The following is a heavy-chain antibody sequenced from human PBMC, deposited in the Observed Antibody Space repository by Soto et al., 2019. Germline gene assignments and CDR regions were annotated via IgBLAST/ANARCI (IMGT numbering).Heavy chain of an antibody. D-gene: IGHD6-19*01. Sequence: QVQLVESGGGVVQPGMSLRLSCAASGFSFSSHGMHWVRQAPGKGLEWVAVIWYDGRHKYYADYVRGRFTISRDNSKKVVHLQLNSLRGEDTAVYYCARGRSSGAPRRWFDPWGQGTVVTVSS. CDR1: GFSFSSHG. V-gene: IGHV3-33*01. CDR3: ARGRSSGAPRRWFDP. CDR2: IWYDGRHK. J-gene: IGHJ5*02.